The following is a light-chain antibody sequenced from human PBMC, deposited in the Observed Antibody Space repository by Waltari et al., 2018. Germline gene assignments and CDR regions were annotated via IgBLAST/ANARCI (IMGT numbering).Light chain of an antibody. V-gene: IGKV1-5*03. Sequence: DIQMTQSPSTLSASVGDRVTITCRASQSIRSWLAWSQQKPGKAPKVLIYKASALESGVSSRFSGSGSGTEFNLTISSLQPEDVATYFCQQYVGYTSWTFGQGTKVEI. CDR3: QQYVGYTSWT. J-gene: IGKJ1*01. CDR1: QSIRSW. CDR2: KAS.